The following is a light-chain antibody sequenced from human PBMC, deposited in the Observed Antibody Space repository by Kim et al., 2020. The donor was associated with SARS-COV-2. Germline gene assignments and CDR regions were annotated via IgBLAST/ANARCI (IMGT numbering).Light chain of an antibody. CDR1: SSDIGLYNH. V-gene: IGLV2-14*03. CDR2: DVF. J-gene: IGLJ3*02. Sequence: QSALTQPASVSGSPGQSITISCTGTSSDIGLYNHVSWYQQHPGKAPKLLIFDVFDRPSGAPGRFSGSKSGITASLTISGLQADDEADYYCSSKASGSTPVVFGGGTQLTVL. CDR3: SSKASGSTPVV.